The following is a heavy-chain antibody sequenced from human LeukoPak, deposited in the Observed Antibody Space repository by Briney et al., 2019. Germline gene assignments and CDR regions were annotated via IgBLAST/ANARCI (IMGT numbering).Heavy chain of an antibody. V-gene: IGHV1-8*01. CDR1: GYTFTSYD. CDR2: TNPNSGNA. CDR3: ARGHSSAYDSCDT. Sequence: ASVKVSCKASGYTFTSYDINWVRQAAGQGLEWMGWTNPNSGNAAYAQKFQGRVTMTSNTSRTTAYMELSSLRSEDTAVYYCARGHSSAYDSCDTWGLGTLVTVSS. D-gene: IGHD5-12*01. J-gene: IGHJ5*02.